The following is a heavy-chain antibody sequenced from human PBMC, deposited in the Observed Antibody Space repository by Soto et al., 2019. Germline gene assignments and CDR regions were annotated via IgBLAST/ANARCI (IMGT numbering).Heavy chain of an antibody. D-gene: IGHD6-19*01. CDR1: GYTFTGYY. CDR2: INPNSGGT. CDR3: GLVGIDNWFDP. J-gene: IGHJ5*02. V-gene: IGHV1-2*02. Sequence: ASVKVSCKASGYTFTGYYMHWVRQAPGQGLEWLGWINPNSGGTNYAQKFQGRVTMTRDTSISTAYMELSRLRYDDTAVYYCGLVGIDNWFDPWGQGXLVTVYS.